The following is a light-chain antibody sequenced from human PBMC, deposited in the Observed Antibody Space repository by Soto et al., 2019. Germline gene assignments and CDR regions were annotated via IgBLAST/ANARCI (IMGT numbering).Light chain of an antibody. V-gene: IGKV3-20*01. CDR1: QSVSSNY. Sequence: EIVLTQSPGTLSLSPGEKATLSCRASQSVSSNYLAWYQQKPGQAPRLLIYGASSRATGIPDRFSGSGSGTDFTLTISRLEPEVFAVYYCQQYGSSPGFTFGPGTKVDIK. CDR2: GAS. J-gene: IGKJ3*01. CDR3: QQYGSSPGFT.